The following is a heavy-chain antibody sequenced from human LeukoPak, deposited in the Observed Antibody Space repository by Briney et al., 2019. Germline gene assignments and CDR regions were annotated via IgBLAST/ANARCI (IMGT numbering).Heavy chain of an antibody. CDR1: GFTFSSYA. Sequence: PGGSLRLSCVASGFTFSSYAMSWVRQAPGKGLEWVSGTSGTGASTYYADSVKGRFTISRDNSENTLYLQMNSLRAEDTAVYYCAKVAYSRVAVAGQRILDYWGQGTLVTVSS. D-gene: IGHD6-19*01. J-gene: IGHJ4*02. CDR2: TSGTGAST. V-gene: IGHV3-23*01. CDR3: AKVAYSRVAVAGQRILDY.